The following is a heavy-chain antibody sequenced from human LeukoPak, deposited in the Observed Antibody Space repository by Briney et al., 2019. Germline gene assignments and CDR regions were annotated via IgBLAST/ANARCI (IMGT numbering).Heavy chain of an antibody. CDR2: ISAYNGNT. Sequence: GASVKVSCKASGGTFNNYAISWVRQAPGQGLEWMGWISAYNGNTNYAQKLQGRVTMTTDTSTSTAYMELRSLRSDDTAVYYCARVTFGLERRYDGKYFDYWGQGTLVTVSS. J-gene: IGHJ4*02. D-gene: IGHD1-1*01. CDR3: ARVTFGLERRYDGKYFDY. CDR1: GGTFNNYA. V-gene: IGHV1-18*01.